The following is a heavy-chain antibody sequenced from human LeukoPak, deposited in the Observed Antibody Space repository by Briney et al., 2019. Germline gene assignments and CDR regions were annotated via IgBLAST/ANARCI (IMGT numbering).Heavy chain of an antibody. CDR1: GYTFTNYG. V-gene: IGHV1-18*01. D-gene: IGHD4-17*01. J-gene: IGHJ5*02. CDR2: ISAYNGNT. Sequence: VASVKVSCKTSGYTFTNYGISWVRQAPRLGLEWMGWISAYNGNTNYAQKLQGRVTMTTDTSTSTAYMELRSLRSDDTAVYYCARGDYALNWFDPWGQGTLVTVSS. CDR3: ARGDYALNWFDP.